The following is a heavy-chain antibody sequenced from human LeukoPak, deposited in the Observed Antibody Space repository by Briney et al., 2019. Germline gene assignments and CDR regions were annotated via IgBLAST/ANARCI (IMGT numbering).Heavy chain of an antibody. D-gene: IGHD3-10*01. J-gene: IGHJ4*02. CDR1: GFTFSHYA. Sequence: GGSLRLSCAASGFTFSHYAITWVRQAPGKGLEWISGISGSSGSTYYADSVKGRFTISRDNSKNTLYLQMNSLRAEDTAVYYCAKDRAYYASGSIIDYWGQGTLVTVSS. V-gene: IGHV3-23*01. CDR3: AKDRAYYASGSIIDY. CDR2: ISGSSGST.